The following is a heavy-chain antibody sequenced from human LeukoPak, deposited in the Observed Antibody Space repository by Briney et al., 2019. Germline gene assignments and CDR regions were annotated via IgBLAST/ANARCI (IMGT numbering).Heavy chain of an antibody. V-gene: IGHV3-30*02. D-gene: IGHD3-22*01. CDR1: GFTFSSYG. J-gene: IGHJ4*02. Sequence: PGGSLRLSCAASGFTFSSYGMHWVRQAPGKGLEWVAFIRYDGSNKYYADSVKGRFTISRDNSKNTLYLQMNSLRAEDTAVYYCAKDGNYYDSSGLDYWGQGTLVTVSS. CDR2: IRYDGSNK. CDR3: AKDGNYYDSSGLDY.